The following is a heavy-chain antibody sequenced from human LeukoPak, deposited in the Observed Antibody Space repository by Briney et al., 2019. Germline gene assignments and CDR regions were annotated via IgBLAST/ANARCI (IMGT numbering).Heavy chain of an antibody. V-gene: IGHV3-23*01. CDR3: AKAHDNCGGDCSPLDYNDY. CDR1: GFTFSSYA. Sequence: PGGSLRLSCAASGFTFSSYAMSWVRQAPGKGPEWVSGISARDGTTYYADSVKGRFTISRDNSKNTLYLQMNSLRAEDTAVYYCAKAHDNCGGDCSPLDYNDYWGQGTLVTVSS. CDR2: ISARDGTT. D-gene: IGHD2-21*02. J-gene: IGHJ4*02.